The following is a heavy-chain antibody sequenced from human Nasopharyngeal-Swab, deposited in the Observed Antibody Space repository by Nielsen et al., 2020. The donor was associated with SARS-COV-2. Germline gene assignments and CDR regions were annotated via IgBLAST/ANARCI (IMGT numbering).Heavy chain of an antibody. D-gene: IGHD6-19*01. CDR3: ARAVGQQWLVRRNYFDY. J-gene: IGHJ4*02. CDR1: GYTFTSCG. V-gene: IGHV1-18*01. Sequence: ASAKVSCKASGYTFTSCGISRVRQAPGQGLEWMGWISAYNGNTNYAQKLQGRVTMTTDTSTSTAYMELRSLRSDDTAVYYCARAVGQQWLVRRNYFDYWGQGTLVTVSS. CDR2: ISAYNGNT.